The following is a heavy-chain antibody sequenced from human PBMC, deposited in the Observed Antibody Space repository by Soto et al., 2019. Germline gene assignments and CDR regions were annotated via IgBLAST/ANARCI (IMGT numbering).Heavy chain of an antibody. CDR3: ARALLRYLLHP. J-gene: IGHJ5*02. V-gene: IGHV4-34*01. CDR1: GGSFSGYY. Sequence: QVQLQQWGAGLLKPSETLSLTCAVYGGSFSGYYWSWIRQPPGKGLEWIGEINHSGSTNYNPSLKSRITISVDTSKNQFSLKLSSVTAADTAVYYCARALLRYLLHPWGQGTLVTVSS. D-gene: IGHD3-9*01. CDR2: INHSGST.